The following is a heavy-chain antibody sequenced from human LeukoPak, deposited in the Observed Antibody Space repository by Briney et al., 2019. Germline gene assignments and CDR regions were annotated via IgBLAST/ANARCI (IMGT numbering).Heavy chain of an antibody. CDR1: GFTFSSYA. V-gene: IGHV3-23*01. D-gene: IGHD6-6*01. Sequence: GGSLRLSCAAPGFTFSSYAMSWVRQAPGKGLEWVSTISGSGGSTYYADSVKGRFTISRDDSKNTLYLQMISLRAEDTAVYYCAKEVGYSNSIWGQGTLVAVSS. CDR3: AKEVGYSNSI. J-gene: IGHJ4*02. CDR2: ISGSGGST.